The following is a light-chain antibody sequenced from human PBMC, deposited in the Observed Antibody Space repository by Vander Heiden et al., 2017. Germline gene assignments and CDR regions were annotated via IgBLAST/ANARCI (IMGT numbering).Light chain of an antibody. J-gene: IGKJ2*01. Sequence: DIVMTQSPLSLPVTPGEPASISCRSRQSLPYRNGYNYLDWYLQKPGQSPQLLIYLGSNRASGVPDRFSGSGSGTDFTLKISRVEAEDVGVYYCMQVLQAPYTFGQGTKLEIK. CDR2: LGS. CDR1: QSLPYRNGYNY. V-gene: IGKV2-28*01. CDR3: MQVLQAPYT.